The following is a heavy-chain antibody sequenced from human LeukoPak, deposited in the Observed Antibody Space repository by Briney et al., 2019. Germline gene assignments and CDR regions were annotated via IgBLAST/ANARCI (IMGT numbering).Heavy chain of an antibody. J-gene: IGHJ3*02. CDR3: ARHCCSGPAKRVFDI. V-gene: IGHV4-39*01. D-gene: IGHD2-15*01. Sequence: SETLSLTCTVSGGSSISSDYHWGWVRQPPGKGLEWIGTISYSGNTDYNPSLRSRVTISVDTSNNQFSLRLGSVTAADTAVYHCARHCCSGPAKRVFDIWGQGTMVTVSS. CDR2: ISYSGNT. CDR1: GGSSISSDYH.